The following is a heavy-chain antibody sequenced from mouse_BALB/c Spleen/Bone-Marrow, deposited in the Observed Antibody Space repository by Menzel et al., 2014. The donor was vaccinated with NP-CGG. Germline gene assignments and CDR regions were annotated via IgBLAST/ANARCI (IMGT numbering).Heavy chain of an antibody. V-gene: IGHV2-6-7*01. J-gene: IGHJ4*01. CDR3: AGDRGHDSYYAMDY. Sequence: ESGPGLVAPSQSLFITCTVSGFSLTGYGVNWVRQPPGKGLEWLGMIWGDGSTDYNSAFKSRLSISKDNSKSQVFLKMNILQTDDTARYYCAGDRGHDSYYAMDYWGQGTSVTVSS. CDR1: GFSLTGYG. D-gene: IGHD2-2*01. CDR2: IWGDGST.